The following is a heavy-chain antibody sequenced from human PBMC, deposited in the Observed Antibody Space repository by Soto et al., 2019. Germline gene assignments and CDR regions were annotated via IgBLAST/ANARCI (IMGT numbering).Heavy chain of an antibody. CDR2: IVPVFGTA. J-gene: IGHJ4*02. D-gene: IGHD5-12*01. V-gene: IGHV1-69*01. Sequence: QVQLVQSGAEVKEPGSSVKVSCKASGGTSNNNANSWVRQAPGQGLEWMGGIVPVFGTANYAQKFRGRVKITADESTRTLNMELSSLRSEDTAVYYCARHPSGYIGNLDYWGQGTLVTVSS. CDR3: ARHPSGYIGNLDY. CDR1: GGTSNNNA.